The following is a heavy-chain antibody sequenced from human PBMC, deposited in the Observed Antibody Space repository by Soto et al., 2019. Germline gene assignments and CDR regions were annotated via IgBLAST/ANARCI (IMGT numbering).Heavy chain of an antibody. CDR2: INHSGST. D-gene: IGHD6-13*01. CDR3: ARGPLYSSSWYNY. CDR1: GGSFSGYY. Sequence: SEPLSLTCAVYGGSFSGYYWSWIRQPPGKGLEWIGEINHSGSTNYNPSLKSRVTISVDTSKNQFSLKLSSVTAADTAVYYCARGPLYSSSWYNYWGQGTLVTVSS. J-gene: IGHJ4*02. V-gene: IGHV4-34*01.